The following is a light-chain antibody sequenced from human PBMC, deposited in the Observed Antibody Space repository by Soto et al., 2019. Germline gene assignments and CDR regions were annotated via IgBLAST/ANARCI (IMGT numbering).Light chain of an antibody. CDR1: STDVGRFDL. CDR2: EGS. CDR3: SSYTGSNIV. J-gene: IGLJ3*02. V-gene: IGLV2-14*02. Sequence: QSALTQPASVSGSPGQSITISCSGTSTDVGRFDLVSWYQQHPGKAPKLMIFEGSKRASGISNRFSGSKSGNTASLTISGLQAEDEADYYCSSYTGSNIVFGGGTKLTVL.